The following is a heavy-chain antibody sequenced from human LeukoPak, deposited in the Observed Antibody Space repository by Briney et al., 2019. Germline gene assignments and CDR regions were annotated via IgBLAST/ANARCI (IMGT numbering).Heavy chain of an antibody. CDR1: VFTFNDAW. D-gene: IGHD6-19*01. CDR2: IKSNTDSGTR. V-gene: IGHV3-15*01. Sequence: GGSQRLSCAASVFTFNDAWMTCVRQAPGRGLEWGDRIKSNTDSGTRDYAAHVKGRFTISRDDSKTTLYLQMNSLKTEDTAVYYCTTTLAVAGTSMGYWGQGTLVTVSS. J-gene: IGHJ4*02. CDR3: TTTLAVAGTSMGY.